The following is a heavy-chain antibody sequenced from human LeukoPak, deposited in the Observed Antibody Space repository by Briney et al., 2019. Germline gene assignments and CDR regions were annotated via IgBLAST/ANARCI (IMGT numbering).Heavy chain of an antibody. CDR2: IYSGGST. Sequence: GGSLRLSCTASGFTFSRNAMNWVRQAPGKGLEWVSVIYSGGSTYYADSVKGRFTISRDNSKNTLYLQMNSLRAEDTAVYYCARDSPNDGYNYWGQGTLVTVSS. V-gene: IGHV3-66*01. CDR3: ARDSPNDGYNY. J-gene: IGHJ4*02. D-gene: IGHD5-24*01. CDR1: GFTFSRNA.